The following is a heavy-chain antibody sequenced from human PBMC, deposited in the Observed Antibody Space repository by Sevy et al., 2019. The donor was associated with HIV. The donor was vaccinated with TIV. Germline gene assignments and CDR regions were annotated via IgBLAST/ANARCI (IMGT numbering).Heavy chain of an antibody. CDR3: VRGPNCGVGGCQQISPYCLDV. J-gene: IGHJ6*03. CDR1: GFTFSDHY. V-gene: IGHV3-72*01. Sequence: GGSLRLSCAASGFTFSDHYVDWVRQAPGKGLEWVGRIRNRPNRHTTEYAASVEGRFPISRDDSKISLYLQMNSLKTEASAVYYCVRGPNCGVGGCQQISPYCLDVWGKGATVTVSS. CDR2: IRNRPNRHTT. D-gene: IGHD2-21*01.